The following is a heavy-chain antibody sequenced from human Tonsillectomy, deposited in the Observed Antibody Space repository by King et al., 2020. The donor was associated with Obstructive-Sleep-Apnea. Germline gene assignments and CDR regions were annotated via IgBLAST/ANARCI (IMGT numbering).Heavy chain of an antibody. D-gene: IGHD2-15*01. Sequence: VQLVESGGGLVQPGRSLRLSCTASGFTFGDYAMSWFRQAPGKGLEWGGFIRSKAYGGTTAYAASVKGRFTISRDDSKSIAYLQMNSLKTEDTAVYYCTRYCSGGSCYYYYGMDVWGQGTTVTVSS. V-gene: IGHV3-49*03. CDR2: IRSKAYGGTT. CDR1: GFTFGDYA. CDR3: TRYCSGGSCYYYYGMDV. J-gene: IGHJ6*02.